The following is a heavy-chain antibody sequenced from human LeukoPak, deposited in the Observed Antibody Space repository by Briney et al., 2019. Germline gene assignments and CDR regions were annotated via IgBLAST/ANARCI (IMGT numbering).Heavy chain of an antibody. CDR1: GGSISSGNYY. J-gene: IGHJ6*04. CDR3: ARVSSSWPIYYGMDV. D-gene: IGHD6-13*01. CDR2: IYGSGSA. Sequence: PSETLSLTCTVSGGSISSGNYYWNWIRQPAGKGLEWIGRIYGSGSANYNLSLKSRVTISLDTSKDQFSLKLSSVTAADTAVYYCARVSSSWPIYYGMDVWGKGTTVTVSS. V-gene: IGHV4-61*10.